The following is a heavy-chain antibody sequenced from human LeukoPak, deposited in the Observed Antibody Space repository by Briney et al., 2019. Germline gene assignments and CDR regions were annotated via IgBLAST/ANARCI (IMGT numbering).Heavy chain of an antibody. D-gene: IGHD1-1*01. CDR1: GYIFTGYL. V-gene: IGHV1-2*06. CDR3: ARDLSSTSNWDLDY. CDR2: INPNSGGT. J-gene: IGHJ4*02. Sequence: ASVKDSCKGSGYIFTGYLMHWVRQDPGQGPEWMGRINPNSGGTNYAQKFQNRVTLTRQTSISPAYTELSSLRSDETAVYYCARDLSSTSNWDLDYWGQGTLVTVSS.